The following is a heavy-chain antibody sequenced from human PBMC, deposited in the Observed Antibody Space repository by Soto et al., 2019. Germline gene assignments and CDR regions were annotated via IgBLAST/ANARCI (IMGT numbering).Heavy chain of an antibody. V-gene: IGHV4-34*01. D-gene: IGHD5-12*01. CDR3: ARTRRDGYNYYYGMDV. Sequence: SETLSLTCAVYGGSFSGYYWSWIRQPPGKGLEWIGEINHSGSTNYNPSLKSRVTISVDTSKNQFSLKLSSVTAADTAVYYCARTRRDGYNYYYGMDVWGQGTTVTVSS. CDR2: INHSGST. J-gene: IGHJ6*02. CDR1: GGSFSGYY.